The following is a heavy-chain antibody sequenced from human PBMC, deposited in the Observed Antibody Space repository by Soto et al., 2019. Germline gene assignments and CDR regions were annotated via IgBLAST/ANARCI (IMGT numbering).Heavy chain of an antibody. CDR1: GFTFSSYG. V-gene: IGHV3-30*18. J-gene: IGHJ6*02. CDR2: ISYDGSNK. CDR3: AKKSRAKTPYYYGMDV. Sequence: PGGSLRLSCAASGFTFSSYGMHWVRQAPGKGLEWVAVISYDGSNKYYADSVKGRFTISRDNSKNTLYLQMNSLRAEDTAVYYCAKKSRAKTPYYYGMDVWGQGTTVTVSS. D-gene: IGHD2-15*01.